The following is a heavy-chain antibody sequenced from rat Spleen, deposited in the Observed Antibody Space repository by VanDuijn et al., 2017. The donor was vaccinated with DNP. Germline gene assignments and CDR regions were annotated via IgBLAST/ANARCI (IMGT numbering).Heavy chain of an antibody. V-gene: IGHV1-43*01. D-gene: IGHD1-1*01. CDR3: ARGGDGSWFAY. CDR2: IHTGSGGT. J-gene: IGHJ3*01. Sequence: QVQLQQSGAELAKPGSSVKISCKASGNAFITNYIGWIKRTTGQGLEYVGYIHTGSGGTTYNEKLKGRATLTLDKSSSTAFMQLSGLTPDDSALYYCARGGDGSWFAYWGQGTLVTVSS. CDR1: GNAFITNY.